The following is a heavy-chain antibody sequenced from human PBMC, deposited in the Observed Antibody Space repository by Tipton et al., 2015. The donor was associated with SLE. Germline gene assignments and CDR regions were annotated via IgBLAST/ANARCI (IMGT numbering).Heavy chain of an antibody. Sequence: TLSLTCAVYGGSFSDYSWSWIRQPPGKGLEWIGEINHSGSTNYNPSLKSRVTISVDMSKKQVSLRLTSVTAADTAVYFCARGKGIAGRPGDAFDIWGQGTVVTVSS. D-gene: IGHD6-6*01. J-gene: IGHJ3*02. CDR3: ARGKGIAGRPGDAFDI. CDR1: GGSFSDYS. V-gene: IGHV4-34*01. CDR2: INHSGST.